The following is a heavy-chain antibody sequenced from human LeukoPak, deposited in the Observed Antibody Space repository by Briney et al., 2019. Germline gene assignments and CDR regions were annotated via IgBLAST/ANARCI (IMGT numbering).Heavy chain of an antibody. CDR2: ISGSGGST. V-gene: IGHV3-23*01. J-gene: IGHJ4*02. Sequence: GGSLRLSSAASGFTFSSYAMSWVRQAPGKRLEWVSAISGSGGSTYYADSVKGRFTISRDNSKNTLYLQMNSLRAEDTAVYYCAKAVVTPGPTHYFDYWGQGTLVTVSS. CDR3: AKAVVTPGPTHYFDY. CDR1: GFTFSSYA. D-gene: IGHD4-23*01.